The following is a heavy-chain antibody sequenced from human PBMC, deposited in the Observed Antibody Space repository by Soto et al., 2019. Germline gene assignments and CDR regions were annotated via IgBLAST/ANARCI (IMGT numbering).Heavy chain of an antibody. J-gene: IGHJ3*01. Sequence: GGSLRLSCVASGFTFTNYAMNWVRQAPGRGLEWISAISGGSVNTYYADSVKGRFSVSRDNSKSTLYLQINSLRAADRAVYYCAKDIAPNYYDSSGDAFAVWGQGTRVNVSS. CDR1: GFTFTNYA. V-gene: IGHV3-23*01. D-gene: IGHD3-22*01. CDR2: ISGGSVNT. CDR3: AKDIAPNYYDSSGDAFAV.